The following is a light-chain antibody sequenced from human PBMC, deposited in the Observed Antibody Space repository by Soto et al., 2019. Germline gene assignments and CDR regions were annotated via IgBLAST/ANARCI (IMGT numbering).Light chain of an antibody. V-gene: IGLV2-8*01. CDR2: EVN. CDR3: SSYGGSNNLV. Sequence: QSALTQPPSASGSPGQSVTISCTGTSSDVGGYNYVSWYQQHPGKVPNLMIYEVNKRPSGVPDRFSGSKSGNTASLTVSGLQAEDEADYYCSSYGGSNNLVFGGGTKLTVL. J-gene: IGLJ2*01. CDR1: SSDVGGYNY.